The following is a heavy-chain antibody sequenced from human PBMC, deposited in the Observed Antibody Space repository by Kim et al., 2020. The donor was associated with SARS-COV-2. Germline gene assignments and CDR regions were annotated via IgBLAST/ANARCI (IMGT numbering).Heavy chain of an antibody. J-gene: IGHJ3*02. CDR3: ARLKRVQGYYDILTGPGSDAFDI. CDR2: IYYSGST. Sequence: SETLSLTCTVSGGSISSSSYYWGWIRQPPGKGLEWIGSIYYSGSTYYNPSLKSRVTISVDTSKNQFSLKLSSVTAADTAVYYCARLKRVQGYYDILTGPGSDAFDIWGQGTMVTVSS. V-gene: IGHV4-39*01. D-gene: IGHD3-9*01. CDR1: GGSISSSSYY.